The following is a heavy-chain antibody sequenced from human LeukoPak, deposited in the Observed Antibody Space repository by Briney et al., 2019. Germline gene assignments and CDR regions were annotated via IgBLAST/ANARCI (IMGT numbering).Heavy chain of an antibody. CDR1: TFTLNNYW. V-gene: IGHV3-7*05. Sequence: GGSLRLSCTASTFTLNNYWMSWVRQAPGKGLEWVANIKQDGSEKYYVDSVKGRFTISRDNSKNSLYLQMNSLRAEDTAVYYCARLGSGSFELTYYYYGMDVWGQGTTVTVSS. J-gene: IGHJ6*02. CDR2: IKQDGSEK. CDR3: ARLGSGSFELTYYYYGMDV. D-gene: IGHD3-10*01.